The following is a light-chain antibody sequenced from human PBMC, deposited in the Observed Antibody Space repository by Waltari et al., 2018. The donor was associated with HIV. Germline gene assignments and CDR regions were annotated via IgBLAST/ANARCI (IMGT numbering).Light chain of an antibody. CDR3: QAWDNITAI. J-gene: IGLJ2*01. V-gene: IGLV3-1*01. CDR1: KLGDKF. Sequence: SYELTQPPSVSVSPGQTASITCSGHKLGDKFASWYQQKPGQSPVMVIYQDNERPSGIPVRFSGSNSGNTATLTISGTQALDEADYFCQAWDNITAIFGGGTKLTVL. CDR2: QDN.